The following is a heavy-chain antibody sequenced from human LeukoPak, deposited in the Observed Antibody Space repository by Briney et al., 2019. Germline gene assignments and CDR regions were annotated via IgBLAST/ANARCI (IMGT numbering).Heavy chain of an antibody. CDR2: ISTDGAIT. CDR1: GFTFTSVW. CDR3: AKDTSIGRYCTNGVCSPFDY. D-gene: IGHD2-8*01. Sequence: GGSLRLSCAASGFTFTSVWMHWFRQAPGKGLVWVSRISTDGAITGYADSVKGRFTISRDNAKNTLYLQMNSLRAEDTALYYCAKDTSIGRYCTNGVCSPFDYWGQGTLVTVSS. J-gene: IGHJ4*02. V-gene: IGHV3-74*01.